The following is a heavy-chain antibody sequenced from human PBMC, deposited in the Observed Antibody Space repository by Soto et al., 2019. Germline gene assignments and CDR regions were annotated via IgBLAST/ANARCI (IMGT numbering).Heavy chain of an antibody. D-gene: IGHD3-22*01. Sequence: QVQLVQSGAEVKKPGSSVKVSCKASGGTLSNYGISWVRQAPGQGLEWMGGIIPVFGTPNYAQKFQGRVTITADESTTTVYMEVSSLTSEDTAVYYCGRGDATKIVVTTYYGMDVWGQGTTVTFSS. CDR2: IIPVFGTP. CDR3: GRGDATKIVVTTYYGMDV. V-gene: IGHV1-69*12. CDR1: GGTLSNYG. J-gene: IGHJ6*02.